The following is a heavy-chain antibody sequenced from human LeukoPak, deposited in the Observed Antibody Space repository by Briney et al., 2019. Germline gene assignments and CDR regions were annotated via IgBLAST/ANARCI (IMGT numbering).Heavy chain of an antibody. V-gene: IGHV3-23*01. CDR2: ISGSGGST. CDR3: ANPPSPGIVVVVAAGY. J-gene: IGHJ4*02. CDR1: GFTFSSYA. D-gene: IGHD2-15*01. Sequence: GGSLRLSCAASGFTFSSYAMSWVRQAPGKGLEWVSAISGSGGSTYYADSVKGRFTISRDNSKNTLYLQMNSLRAEDTAVYYRANPPSPGIVVVVAAGYWGQGTLVTVSS.